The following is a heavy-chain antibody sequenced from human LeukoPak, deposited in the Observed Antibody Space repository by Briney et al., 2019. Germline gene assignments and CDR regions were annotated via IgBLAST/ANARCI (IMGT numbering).Heavy chain of an antibody. CDR2: IYHSGST. J-gene: IGHJ4*02. CDR1: GGSISSSNW. Sequence: SETLSLTCAVSGGSISSSNWWSWVRQPPGKGLEWIGEIYHSGSTNYNPSLKSRVTISVDKSKNQFSLKLSSVTAADTAVYYCARGLGYCSSTSCPLDYWGQGTLVTVSS. D-gene: IGHD2-2*01. CDR3: ARGLGYCSSTSCPLDY. V-gene: IGHV4-4*02.